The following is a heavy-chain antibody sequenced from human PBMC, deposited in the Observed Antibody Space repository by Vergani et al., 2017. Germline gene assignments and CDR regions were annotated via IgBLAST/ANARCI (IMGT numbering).Heavy chain of an antibody. Sequence: QVQLQESGPGLVKPSQTLSLTCTVPGGSINSHNYYWSWIRQPAGKGLEWIGRIHTSGSTNYNPSLKSRVTMSEDPSKNQFSLNLTSVTAADTAVYFCARGSCLGGSCYKPLFDYWGQGILVTGSS. D-gene: IGHD2-15*01. CDR1: GGSINSHNYY. V-gene: IGHV4-61*02. CDR2: IHTSGST. J-gene: IGHJ4*02. CDR3: ARGSCLGGSCYKPLFDY.